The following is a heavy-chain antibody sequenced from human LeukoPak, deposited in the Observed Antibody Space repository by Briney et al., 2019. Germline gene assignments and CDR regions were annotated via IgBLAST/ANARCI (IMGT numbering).Heavy chain of an antibody. CDR1: GFTVSSNY. J-gene: IGHJ3*02. CDR3: AREGDILTGYSGAFDI. CDR2: IYSGGST. Sequence: SGGSLRLSCAASGFTVSSNYMSWVRQAPGKGLEWVSVIYSGGSTYYADSVKGRFTISRDNSKNTLYLQMNSLRAEDTAVYYRAREGDILTGYSGAFDIWGEGTMVTVSS. V-gene: IGHV3-53*01. D-gene: IGHD3-9*01.